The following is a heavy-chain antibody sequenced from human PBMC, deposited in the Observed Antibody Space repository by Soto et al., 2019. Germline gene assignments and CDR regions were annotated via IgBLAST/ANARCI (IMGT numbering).Heavy chain of an antibody. J-gene: IGHJ5*02. CDR3: ASRDAAAVPWFDP. CDR1: GGSISSSSYY. D-gene: IGHD6-13*01. Sequence: QLQLQESGPGLVKPSETLSLTCTVSGGSISSSSYYWGWIRQPPGKGLEWIGSIYYSGSTYYNPSLKSRVTISVDTSKNAFSLKLSSVTAADTAVYYCASRDAAAVPWFDPWGQGTLVTVSS. CDR2: IYYSGST. V-gene: IGHV4-39*01.